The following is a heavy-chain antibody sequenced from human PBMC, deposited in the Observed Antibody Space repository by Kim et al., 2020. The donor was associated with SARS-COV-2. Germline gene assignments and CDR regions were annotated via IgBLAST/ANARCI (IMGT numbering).Heavy chain of an antibody. D-gene: IGHD2-2*01. Sequence: SETLSLTCAVYGGSFSGYYWSWIRQPPGKGLEWIGEINHSGSTNYNPSLKSRVTISVDTSKNQFSLKLSSVTAADTAVYYCARVIVVVPAAMINYYYYYMDVWGKGTTVTVSS. V-gene: IGHV4-34*01. CDR1: GGSFSGYY. CDR3: ARVIVVVPAAMINYYYYYMDV. J-gene: IGHJ6*03. CDR2: INHSGST.